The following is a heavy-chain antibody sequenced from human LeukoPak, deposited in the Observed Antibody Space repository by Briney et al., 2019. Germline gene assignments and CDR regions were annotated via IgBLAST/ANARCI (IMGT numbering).Heavy chain of an antibody. V-gene: IGHV4-34*01. CDR1: GGSFSGYY. CDR2: INHSGST. CDR3: ATHSKYPGDY. D-gene: IGHD2-2*01. Sequence: SETLSLTCAVYGGSFSGYYWSWIRQPPGKGLEWIGEINHSGSTNYNPSLKSRVTISVDTSKNQFSLKLSSVTAADTAVYYCATHSKYPGDYWGQGTLVTVSS. J-gene: IGHJ4*02.